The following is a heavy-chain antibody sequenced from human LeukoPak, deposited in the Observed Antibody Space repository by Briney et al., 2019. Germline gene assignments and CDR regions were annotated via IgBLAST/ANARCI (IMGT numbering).Heavy chain of an antibody. Sequence: SETLSPTCAVYGGSFSGYYWGWIRQPPGKGLEWIGSIYYSGSTYYNPSLKSRVTISVDTSKNQFSLKLSSVTAADTAVYYCASLRIAVAGTRGYYFDYWGQGTLVTVSS. D-gene: IGHD6-19*01. CDR3: ASLRIAVAGTRGYYFDY. J-gene: IGHJ4*02. V-gene: IGHV4-39*01. CDR2: IYYSGST. CDR1: GGSFSGYY.